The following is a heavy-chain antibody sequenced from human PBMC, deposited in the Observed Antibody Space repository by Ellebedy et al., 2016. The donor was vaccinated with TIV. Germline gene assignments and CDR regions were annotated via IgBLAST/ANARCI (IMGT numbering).Heavy chain of an antibody. V-gene: IGHV3-74*01. CDR3: ARGYDSSGYYYFDAFDI. CDR1: GFTFSSYW. D-gene: IGHD3-22*01. CDR2: INSDGSST. Sequence: GESLKISXAASGFTFSSYWMHWVRQAPGKGLVWVSRINSDGSSTSYADSVKGRFTISRDNAKNTLYLQMNSLRAEDTAVYYCARGYDSSGYYYFDAFDIWGQGTMVTVSS. J-gene: IGHJ3*02.